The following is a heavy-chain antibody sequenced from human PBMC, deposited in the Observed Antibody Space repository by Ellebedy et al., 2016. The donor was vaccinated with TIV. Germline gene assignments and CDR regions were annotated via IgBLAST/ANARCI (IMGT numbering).Heavy chain of an antibody. J-gene: IGHJ4*02. V-gene: IGHV1-3*01. CDR2: INAGNGNT. Sequence: ASVKVSXXASGYTFTSYAMHWVRQAPGQRLEWMGWINAGNGNTKYSQKFQGRVTITRDTSASTAYMELSSLRSEDTAVYYCARGSHYYDSSAYHDWGQGTLVTVSS. CDR1: GYTFTSYA. CDR3: ARGSHYYDSSAYHD. D-gene: IGHD3-22*01.